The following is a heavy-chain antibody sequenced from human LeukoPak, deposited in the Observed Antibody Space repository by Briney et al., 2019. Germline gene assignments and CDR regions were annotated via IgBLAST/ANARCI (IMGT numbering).Heavy chain of an antibody. D-gene: IGHD3-22*01. J-gene: IGHJ3*02. V-gene: IGHV4-59*01. CDR3: AGGYYDSSGPSAFDI. CDR1: GGSISSYY. CDR2: IYYSGST. Sequence: SETLSLTCTVSGGSISSYYWSWIRQPPGKGLEWIGYIYYSGSTNYNPSLKSRVTISVDTSKNQFSLKLSSVTAADTAVYYCAGGYYDSSGPSAFDIWGQGTMVTVSS.